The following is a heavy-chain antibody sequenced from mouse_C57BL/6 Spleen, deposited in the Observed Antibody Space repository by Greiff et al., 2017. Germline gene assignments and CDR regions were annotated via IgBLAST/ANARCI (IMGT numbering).Heavy chain of an antibody. CDR2: IYPGDGDT. CDR3: ARLTEALPR. J-gene: IGHJ3*01. Sequence: VQLQQSGPELVKPGASVKISCKASGYAFSSSWMNWVKQRPGKGLEWIGRIYPGDGDTNYNGKFKGKATLTADESSSTAYMQLSSLTSEDSAVYFCARLTEALPRWGQGTLVTVSA. CDR1: GYAFSSSW. V-gene: IGHV1-82*01.